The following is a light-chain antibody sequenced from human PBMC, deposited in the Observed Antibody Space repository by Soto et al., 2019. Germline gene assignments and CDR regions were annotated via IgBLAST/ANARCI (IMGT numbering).Light chain of an antibody. CDR1: QTVDSY. Sequence: ILLTQSPSTLSLSPGERATLSCRASQTVDSYLAWYQQKPGQAPKVLIYDASNRATGVPARFSGSGSGTDFTLTISSLEPEDFALYYYQQRSKWPKTFGQGTKVDNK. CDR3: QQRSKWPKT. CDR2: DAS. J-gene: IGKJ1*01. V-gene: IGKV3-11*01.